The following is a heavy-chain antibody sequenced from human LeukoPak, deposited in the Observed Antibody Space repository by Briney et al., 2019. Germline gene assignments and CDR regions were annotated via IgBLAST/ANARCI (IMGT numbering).Heavy chain of an antibody. CDR1: GYTFTSYY. V-gene: IGHV1-46*01. CDR3: ARDREDGWYDYYGMDV. Sequence: VASVEVSCKASGYTFTSYYMHWVRQAPGQGLEWMGIINPSGGSTSYAQKFQGRVTMTRDTSTSTVYMELSSLRSEDTAVYYCARDREDGWYDYYGMDVWGQGTTVTVSS. D-gene: IGHD6-19*01. J-gene: IGHJ6*02. CDR2: INPSGGST.